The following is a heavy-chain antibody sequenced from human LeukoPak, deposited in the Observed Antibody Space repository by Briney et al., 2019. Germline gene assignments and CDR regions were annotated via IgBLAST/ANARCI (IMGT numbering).Heavy chain of an antibody. D-gene: IGHD3-3*01. Sequence: SETLSLTCAVYGGSFSGHSWSWIRQPPGKGLEWIGEINHSASTNYNPSLKSRVIISVDMSKNQFSLKLSSVTAADTAVYYCARVTGSVTIFVRRGIIDYWGQGTLVTVSS. CDR3: ARVTGSVTIFVRRGIIDY. CDR2: INHSAST. CDR1: GGSFSGHS. V-gene: IGHV4-34*01. J-gene: IGHJ4*02.